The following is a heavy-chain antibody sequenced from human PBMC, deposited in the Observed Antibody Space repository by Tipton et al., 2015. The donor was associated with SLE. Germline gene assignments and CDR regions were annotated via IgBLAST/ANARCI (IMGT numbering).Heavy chain of an antibody. J-gene: IGHJ6*03. Sequence: TLSLTCTVSGDSISSSTYYWAWIRQPPGKGLEWIGSLYYGGNTYYNPSLKSRVTMSLDTSKNQFSLKLSSVTAADTAMYYCARVAGEGYDSSGYYQNYYYYLDVWGKGTTVAVSS. CDR2: LYYGGNT. CDR3: ARVAGEGYDSSGYYQNYYYYLDV. D-gene: IGHD3-22*01. V-gene: IGHV4-39*07. CDR1: GDSISSSTYY.